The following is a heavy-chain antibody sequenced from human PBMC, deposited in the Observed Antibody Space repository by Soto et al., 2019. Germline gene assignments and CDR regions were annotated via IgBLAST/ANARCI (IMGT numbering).Heavy chain of an antibody. Sequence: SVKVSCKAYGGTFSSYAISWVRQAPGKGLERMGGIIPIFSTANNAQKIKGRVTITEDESTSTAYMELSSLRSEDTAVNYCASPLSGTTDFDYWGQGTLVTVSS. D-gene: IGHD1-1*01. CDR2: IIPIFSTA. J-gene: IGHJ4*02. CDR3: ASPLSGTTDFDY. V-gene: IGHV1-69*01. CDR1: GGTFSSYA.